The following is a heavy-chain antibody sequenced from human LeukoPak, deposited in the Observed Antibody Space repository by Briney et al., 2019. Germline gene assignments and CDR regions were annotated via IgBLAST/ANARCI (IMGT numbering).Heavy chain of an antibody. D-gene: IGHD5/OR15-5a*01. J-gene: IGHJ3*02. Sequence: SETLSLPCTVSGGSISSFYWSWIRQPPGKGLEYIGYISYSGTTSYNPSLTSRVTISVDTSKNQFSLKLTSVTAADTAVYYCARDKGLPQAFDIWGQGTMVTVSS. CDR3: ARDKGLPQAFDI. CDR2: ISYSGTT. CDR1: GGSISSFY. V-gene: IGHV4-59*01.